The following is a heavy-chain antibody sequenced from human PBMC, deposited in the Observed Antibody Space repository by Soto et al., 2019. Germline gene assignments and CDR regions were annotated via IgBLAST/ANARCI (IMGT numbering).Heavy chain of an antibody. D-gene: IGHD3-22*01. CDR3: ARGGPYYDSSGYYSNDAFDI. Sequence: SVEVSSKASGGTFSSYAISWVRQAPVQGLEWMGGIIPIFGTANYAQKFQGRATITADKSTSTAYMELSSLRSEDTAVYYCARGGPYYDSSGYYSNDAFDIWGQGTMVTVSS. J-gene: IGHJ3*02. V-gene: IGHV1-69*06. CDR2: IIPIFGTA. CDR1: GGTFSSYA.